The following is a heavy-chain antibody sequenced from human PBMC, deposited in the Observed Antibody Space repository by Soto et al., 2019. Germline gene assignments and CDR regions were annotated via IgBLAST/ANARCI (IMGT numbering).Heavy chain of an antibody. Sequence: GGSLRLSCSASGSTFSSYDMHWVRQGPGKGLEWVSAIGTAGDTNYAGSVKGRFTISRENAKNSLYLQMNSLRAGDTAIYFCARAIGPTLFDYWGQGTLVTVSS. D-gene: IGHD3-22*01. CDR3: ARAIGPTLFDY. V-gene: IGHV3-13*04. J-gene: IGHJ4*02. CDR1: GSTFSSYD. CDR2: IGTAGDT.